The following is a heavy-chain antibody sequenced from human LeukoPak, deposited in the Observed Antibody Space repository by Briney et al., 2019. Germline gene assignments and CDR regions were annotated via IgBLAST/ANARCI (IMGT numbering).Heavy chain of an antibody. J-gene: IGHJ4*02. V-gene: IGHV3-15*01. Sequence: GGSLRLSCAASGFTFSNAWMSWVRQAPGKGLEWVGRIKSKTDGGTTDYAAPVKGRFTISRDDSKNTLYLQMNSLKTEDTAVYYCTTDAFVVVVAAIGYWGQGTLVTVSS. D-gene: IGHD2-15*01. CDR2: IKSKTDGGTT. CDR1: GFTFSNAW. CDR3: TTDAFVVVVAAIGY.